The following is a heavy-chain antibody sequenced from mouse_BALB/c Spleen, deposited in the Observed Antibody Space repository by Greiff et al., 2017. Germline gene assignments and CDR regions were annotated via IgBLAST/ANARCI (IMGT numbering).Heavy chain of an antibody. CDR1: GYSITSGYY. CDR3: AREDDYDGFAY. D-gene: IGHD2-4*01. J-gene: IGHJ3*01. Sequence: EVQRVESGPGLVKPSQSLSLTCSVTGYSITSGYYWNWIRQFPGNKLEWMGYISYDGSNNYNPPLKNRISITRDTSKNQFFLKLNSVTTEDTATYYCAREDDYDGFAYWGQGTLVTVSA. CDR2: ISYDGSN. V-gene: IGHV3-6*02.